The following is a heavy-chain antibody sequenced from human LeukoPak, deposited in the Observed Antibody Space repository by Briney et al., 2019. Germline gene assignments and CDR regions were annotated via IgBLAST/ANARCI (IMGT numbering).Heavy chain of an antibody. CDR2: MNPNTGHT. D-gene: IGHD2-8*01. V-gene: IGHV1-8*01. CDR3: ARGRTDCNNGVCYSNYYYMDV. CDR1: GYAFTSYD. Sequence: ASVKVSCMTSGYAFTSYDINWVRQAPGQGLEWMGWMNPNTGHTGSAEQFQGRVTMTRNTSISTAYMELSSLKSEDTATYYCARGRTDCNNGVCYSNYYYMDVWGTGTTVTVSS. J-gene: IGHJ6*03.